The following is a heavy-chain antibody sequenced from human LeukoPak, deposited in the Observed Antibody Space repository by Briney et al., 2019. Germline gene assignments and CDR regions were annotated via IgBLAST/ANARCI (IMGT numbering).Heavy chain of an antibody. Sequence: ESLKISCKGSGYSFTSYWIGWVRQMPGKGLEWMGIIYPGDSDTRYSPSFQGQVTISADKSISTAYLQWSSLKASDTAMYYCARHDVAAAGTEWYDYWGQGTLVTVSS. J-gene: IGHJ4*02. CDR1: GYSFTSYW. CDR3: ARHDVAAAGTEWYDY. V-gene: IGHV5-51*01. CDR2: IYPGDSDT. D-gene: IGHD6-13*01.